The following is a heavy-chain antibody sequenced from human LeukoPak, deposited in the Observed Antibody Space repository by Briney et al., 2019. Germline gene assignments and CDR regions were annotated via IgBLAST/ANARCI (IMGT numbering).Heavy chain of an antibody. J-gene: IGHJ4*02. CDR1: GFTFSSYE. D-gene: IGHD5-18*01. CDR3: ARQLGYSYGYAFDY. Sequence: GGSLRLSCAASGFTFSSYEVSCVRQAPGKGLEWLSYSNSNGETTYYADSVKGRFTISRGNAKNSLYMQMNSLRAEDTAVYYCARQLGYSYGYAFDYWGQGTLVTVSS. V-gene: IGHV3-48*03. CDR2: SNSNGETT.